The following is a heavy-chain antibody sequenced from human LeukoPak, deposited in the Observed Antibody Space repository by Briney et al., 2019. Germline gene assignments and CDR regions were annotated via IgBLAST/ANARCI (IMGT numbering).Heavy chain of an antibody. CDR2: INPSGGST. CDR1: GYTFTSYY. CDR3: ARYKGVPAAILGYWFDP. Sequence: VASVKVSCKASGYTFTSYYMHWVRQAPGQGLEWMGIINPSGGSTSYAQKLQGRVTMTTDTSTSTGYMELRSLRSDDTAVYYCARYKGVPAAILGYWFDPWGQGTLVTVSS. V-gene: IGHV1-46*01. D-gene: IGHD2-2*01. J-gene: IGHJ5*02.